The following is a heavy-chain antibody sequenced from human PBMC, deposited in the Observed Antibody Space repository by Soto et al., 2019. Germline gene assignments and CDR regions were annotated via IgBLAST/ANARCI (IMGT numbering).Heavy chain of an antibody. CDR2: ISGSGGNT. CDR3: ANDSHSVVVPAATPGWYFDF. Sequence: GGSLRLSCAASGFTFSSYAMSWVRQAPGKGLEWVSAISGSGGNTYYADSVKGRFTIYRDNSKNPLYLQMNSLSAEDSAVYDCANDSHSVVVPAATPGWYFDFWGRGTLVTVSS. CDR1: GFTFSSYA. D-gene: IGHD2-2*01. V-gene: IGHV3-23*01. J-gene: IGHJ2*01.